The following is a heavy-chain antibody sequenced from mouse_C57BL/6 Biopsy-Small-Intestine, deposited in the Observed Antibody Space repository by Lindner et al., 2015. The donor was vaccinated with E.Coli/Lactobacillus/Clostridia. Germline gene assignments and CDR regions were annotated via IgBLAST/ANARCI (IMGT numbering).Heavy chain of an antibody. CDR2: ISDGGSYT. D-gene: IGHD1-1*01. Sequence: VQLQESGGGLVKPGGSLKLSCAASGFTFSSYAMSWVRQTPEKRLEWVATISDGGSYTYYPDNVKGRFTISRDNAKNNLYLQMSHLKSEDTAMYYCAREEYYGSSYGAYWGQGTLVTVSA. V-gene: IGHV5-4*01. CDR3: AREEYYGSSYGAY. J-gene: IGHJ3*01. CDR1: GFTFSSYA.